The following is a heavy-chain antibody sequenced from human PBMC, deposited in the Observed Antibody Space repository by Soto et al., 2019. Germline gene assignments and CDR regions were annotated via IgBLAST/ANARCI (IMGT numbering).Heavy chain of an antibody. CDR1: GGSISSGDYY. J-gene: IGHJ5*02. Sequence: QVQLQESGPGLVKPSPTLSLTCTVSGGSISSGDYYWSWIRQHPGKGLEWIGYIYNSGSTYYNPSLKNRVTISVDTSKSQFSLKQSAVTAADTAVYYYARERPDGARLDPWGQGTLVTVTS. D-gene: IGHD6-6*01. CDR2: IYNSGST. CDR3: ARERPDGARLDP. V-gene: IGHV4-30-4*01.